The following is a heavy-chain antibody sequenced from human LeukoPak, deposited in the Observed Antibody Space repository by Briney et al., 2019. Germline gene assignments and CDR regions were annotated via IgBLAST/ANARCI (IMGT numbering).Heavy chain of an antibody. D-gene: IGHD2-2*01. CDR3: ARGRVSRLQYQLLRDYYYMDV. V-gene: IGHV6-1*01. Sequence: SQTLSLTCAISGDSVSSNSAAWNWIRQSPSRGLEWLGRTYYRSKWYNDYAVSVKSRITINPDTSKNQFSLKLSSVTAADTAVYYCARGRVSRLQYQLLRDYYYMDVWGKGTTVTVSS. CDR1: GDSVSSNSAA. CDR2: TYYRSKWYN. J-gene: IGHJ6*03.